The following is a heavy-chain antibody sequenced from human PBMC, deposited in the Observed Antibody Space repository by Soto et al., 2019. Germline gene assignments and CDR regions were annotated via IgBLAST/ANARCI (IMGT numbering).Heavy chain of an antibody. D-gene: IGHD2-15*01. CDR1: GGSFSGYY. J-gene: IGHJ4*02. CDR2: INHSGGT. V-gene: IGHV4-34*01. CDR3: ARGWYEGY. Sequence: SETLSLTCAVYGGSFSGYYWSWIRQSPGKGLEWIGEINHSGGTNYNPSLKSRVTISVDTSKNQFSLNLSSVTAADTAVYYCARGWYEGYWGQGTLVTV.